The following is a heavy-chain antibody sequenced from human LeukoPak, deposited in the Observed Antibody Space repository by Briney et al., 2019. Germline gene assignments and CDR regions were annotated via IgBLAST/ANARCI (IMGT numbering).Heavy chain of an antibody. J-gene: IGHJ4*02. V-gene: IGHV3-7*01. CDR3: ARIGYSSSCFDY. D-gene: IGHD6-13*01. CDR2: IKQDGSEK. CDR1: GFIFNKYW. Sequence: SGGSLRLSCAASGFIFNKYWMSWVRQAPGKGLEWVANIKQDGSEKYYADPVKGRFTISRDNAQNSVYLQMSSVRAEDTAVYYCARIGYSSSCFDYWGQGTPVTVSS.